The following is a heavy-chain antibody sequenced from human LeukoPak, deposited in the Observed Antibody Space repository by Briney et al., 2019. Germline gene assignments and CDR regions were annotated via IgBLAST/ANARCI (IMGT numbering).Heavy chain of an antibody. CDR2: INGDGGST. V-gene: IGHV3-43*02. D-gene: IGHD6-19*01. CDR1: GFTFDDYA. J-gene: IGHJ3*02. Sequence: GGSLRLSCAASGFTFDDYAMHWVRQAPGKGLEWVSLINGDGGSTYYADSVKGRFTISRDNSKNSLYLQMNSLRTEDTALYYCAKLRTGAVASDAFDIWGQGTMVTVSS. CDR3: AKLRTGAVASDAFDI.